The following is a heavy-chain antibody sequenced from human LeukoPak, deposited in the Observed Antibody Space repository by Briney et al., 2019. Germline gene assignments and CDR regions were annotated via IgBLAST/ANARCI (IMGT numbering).Heavy chain of an antibody. CDR3: ASASARPGWFDP. D-gene: IGHD6-6*01. CDR2: ISSSGSTI. J-gene: IGHJ5*02. Sequence: GGSLRLSCAASGFTFSDYYMSWIRQAPGKGLEWVSYISSSGSTIYYADSVKGRFTISRDNVKNSLYLLMNSLRAEDTAVYYCASASARPGWFDPWGQGTRVTVSS. V-gene: IGHV3-11*01. CDR1: GFTFSDYY.